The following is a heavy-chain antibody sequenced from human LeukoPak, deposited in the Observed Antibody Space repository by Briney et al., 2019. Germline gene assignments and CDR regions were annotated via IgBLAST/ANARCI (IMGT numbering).Heavy chain of an antibody. V-gene: IGHV3-48*01. CDR2: ISGSSGII. J-gene: IGHJ4*02. CDR3: ARRAAGYYDSSAYYNY. CDR1: GFTFNTYT. Sequence: GGSLRLSCAASGFTFNTYTMNWVRQAPGKGLEWVSYISGSSGIIDYADSVRGRFTISRDNSKNTLYLQMNSLRAEDTAVYYCARRAAGYYDSSAYYNYWGQGTLVTVSS. D-gene: IGHD3-22*01.